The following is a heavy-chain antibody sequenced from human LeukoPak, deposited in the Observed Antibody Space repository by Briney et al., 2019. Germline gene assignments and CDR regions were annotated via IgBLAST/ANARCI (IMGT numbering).Heavy chain of an antibody. Sequence: GGSLRLSCAASGFTFSSNYMSWVRQAPGKGLEWVSVIYSGGSTYYADSVKGRFTISRDNSKNTLYLQMNSLRAEDTAVYYCARAGRSWYGEKGYYFDYRGQGTLVTVSS. V-gene: IGHV3-66*02. CDR1: GFTFSSNY. CDR3: ARAGRSWYGEKGYYFDY. D-gene: IGHD6-13*01. CDR2: IYSGGST. J-gene: IGHJ4*02.